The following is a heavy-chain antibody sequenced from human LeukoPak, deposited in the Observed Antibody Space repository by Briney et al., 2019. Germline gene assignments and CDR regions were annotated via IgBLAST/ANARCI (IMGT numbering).Heavy chain of an antibody. D-gene: IGHD3-3*01. Sequence: ASVKVSCKASGHTFTTYYVHLVRQAPGQGLEWMGVINPSGDGTNYPQRFQGRVALTRNTSISTAYMELSSLRSEDTAVYYCARGFRNYDFWSGYYVYNWFDPWGQGTLVTVSS. J-gene: IGHJ5*02. CDR2: INPSGDGT. CDR3: ARGFRNYDFWSGYYVYNWFDP. CDR1: GHTFTTYY. V-gene: IGHV1-46*01.